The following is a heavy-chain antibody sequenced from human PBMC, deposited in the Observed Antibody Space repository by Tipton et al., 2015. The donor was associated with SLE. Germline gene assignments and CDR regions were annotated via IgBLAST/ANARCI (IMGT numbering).Heavy chain of an antibody. CDR3: AKTSGGGWSFDY. CDR1: GGSFSGYY. CDR2: INHSGST. J-gene: IGHJ4*02. V-gene: IGHV4-34*01. Sequence: LRLSCAVYGGSFSGYYWSWIRQPPGKGLEWIGEINHSGSTNYNPSLKSRVTISVDTSKNQFSLKLSSVTAADTAVYYCAKTSGGGWSFDYWGQGTLVTVSS. D-gene: IGHD6-19*01.